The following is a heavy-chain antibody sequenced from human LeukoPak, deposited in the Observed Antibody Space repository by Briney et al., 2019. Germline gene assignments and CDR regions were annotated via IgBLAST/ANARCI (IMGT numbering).Heavy chain of an antibody. Sequence: SETLSLTCSVSGGSISTYYWSWVRQSPGKGLEWIGYMYYTGSANYNPSLKSRVTISVDTSKNQFSLKLSSVTAADTAVYYCARDRSVSAVGIWGQGTMVTVSS. J-gene: IGHJ3*02. V-gene: IGHV4-59*12. CDR1: GGSISTYY. CDR2: MYYTGSA. CDR3: ARDRSVSAVGI.